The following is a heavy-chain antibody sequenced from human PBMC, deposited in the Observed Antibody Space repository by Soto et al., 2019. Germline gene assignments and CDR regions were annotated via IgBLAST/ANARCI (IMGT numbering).Heavy chain of an antibody. CDR1: GFTFSSYG. V-gene: IGHV3-30*03. D-gene: IGHD6-13*01. Sequence: GGSLRLSCAASGFTFSSYGMHWVRQAPGKGLEWVAVISYDGSNKYYADSVKGRFTISRDNSKNTLYLQMNSLRAEDTAVYYCLGYSSSWDPHWYYGMDVWGQGTTVTVSS. J-gene: IGHJ6*02. CDR3: LGYSSSWDPHWYYGMDV. CDR2: ISYDGSNK.